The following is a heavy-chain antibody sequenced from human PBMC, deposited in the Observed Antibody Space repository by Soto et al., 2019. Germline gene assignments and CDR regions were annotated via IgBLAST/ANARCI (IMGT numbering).Heavy chain of an antibody. Sequence: EVQVLESGGGLVQPGGSLRLSCAASGFTFSRYGMNWVRQAPGKGLEWVSGIRSDGDTTYNTDSVKGRLTVSRDTSKNTVYLQMNSLRAEDTAIYYCAKGKGVGATPDGANCWGQGTLVTVSS. CDR2: IRSDGDTT. D-gene: IGHD1-26*01. CDR1: GFTFSRYG. CDR3: AKGKGVGATPDGANC. V-gene: IGHV3-23*01. J-gene: IGHJ4*02.